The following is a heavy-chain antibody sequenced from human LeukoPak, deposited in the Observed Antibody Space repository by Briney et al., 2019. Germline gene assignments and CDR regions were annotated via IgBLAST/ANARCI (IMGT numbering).Heavy chain of an antibody. Sequence: GESLKISCKGSGYSFTSYWIGWVRQMPGKGLEWMGNIYPGDSDTRYSPSFQGQVTISADKSISTAYLQWSSLKASDTAMYYCVKTASYYYDSSGYYPDAFDIWGQGTMVTVSS. CDR3: VKTASYYYDSSGYYPDAFDI. CDR1: GYSFTSYW. CDR2: IYPGDSDT. D-gene: IGHD3-22*01. J-gene: IGHJ3*02. V-gene: IGHV5-51*01.